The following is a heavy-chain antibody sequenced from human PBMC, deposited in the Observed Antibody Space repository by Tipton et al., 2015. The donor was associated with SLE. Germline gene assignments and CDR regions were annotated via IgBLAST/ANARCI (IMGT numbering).Heavy chain of an antibody. V-gene: IGHV4-59*02. CDR3: ARLGGYYSHYFDY. J-gene: IGHJ4*02. CDR1: GGSVSSYF. CDR2: IHSSGST. Sequence: TLSLTCTVSGGSVSSYFWTWIRQPPEKGLEWIGYIHSSGSTKYNPPLKSRVTISVDTSKNQFSLKLTSVTAADTAMYYCARLGGYYSHYFDYWGQGSLVTVSS. D-gene: IGHD3-22*01.